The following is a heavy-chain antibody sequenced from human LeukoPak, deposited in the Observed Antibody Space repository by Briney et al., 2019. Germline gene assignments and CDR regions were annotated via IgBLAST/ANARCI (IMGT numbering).Heavy chain of an antibody. J-gene: IGHJ4*02. V-gene: IGHV4-59*08. CDR1: GGSFSSYY. CDR3: ARQGGYCSGGSCYSKYYFDY. Sequence: SETLSLTCAVYGGSFSSYYWSWIRQPPGKGLEWIGYIYYSGTTNYNPSLKSRVTISVDTSKNQFSLKLSSVTAADTAVYYCARQGGYCSGGSCYSKYYFDYWGQGTLVTVSS. CDR2: IYYSGTT. D-gene: IGHD2-15*01.